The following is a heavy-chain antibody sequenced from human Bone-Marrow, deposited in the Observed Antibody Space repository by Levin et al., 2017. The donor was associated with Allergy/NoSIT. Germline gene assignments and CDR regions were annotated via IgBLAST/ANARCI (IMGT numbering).Heavy chain of an antibody. CDR3: ATAERG. J-gene: IGHJ4*02. CDR2: INQDGSEK. CDR1: GFTFRNSW. Sequence: GESLKISCVVSGFTFRNSWMDWVRQAPGKGLEWVANINQDGSEKNYVGSVKGRFTISRDNAKNSLYLQMNSLKVEDTAVYYCATAERGWGQGTLVTVSS. V-gene: IGHV3-7*01.